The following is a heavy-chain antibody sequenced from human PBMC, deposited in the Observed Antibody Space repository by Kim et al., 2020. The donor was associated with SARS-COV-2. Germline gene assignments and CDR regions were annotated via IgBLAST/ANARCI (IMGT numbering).Heavy chain of an antibody. Sequence: SETLSLTCTVSGGSISSSSYYWGWIRQPPGKGLEWIGSIYYSGSTYYNPSLKSRVTISVDTSKNQFSLKLSSVTAADTAVYYCARLGGQWLAYDYWGQGTLVTVSS. D-gene: IGHD6-19*01. CDR1: GGSISSSSYY. CDR2: IYYSGST. J-gene: IGHJ4*02. V-gene: IGHV4-39*01. CDR3: ARLGGQWLAYDY.